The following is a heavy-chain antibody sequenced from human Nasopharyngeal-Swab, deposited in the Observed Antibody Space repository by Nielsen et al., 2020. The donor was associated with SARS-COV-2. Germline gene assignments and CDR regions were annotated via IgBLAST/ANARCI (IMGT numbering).Heavy chain of an antibody. CDR2: IWYDGSNK. J-gene: IGHJ4*02. CDR1: GFTFSSYG. V-gene: IGHV3-33*01. Sequence: GASLQISSAASGFTFSSYGMHWDRQAPGTGPEWVAVIWYDGSNKYYADSVKGRFTISRDNSKNTLYLQMNSLRAEDTAVYYCARVRQSGAYFPFDSWGLGTLVTVSS. D-gene: IGHD1-26*01. CDR3: ARVRQSGAYFPFDS.